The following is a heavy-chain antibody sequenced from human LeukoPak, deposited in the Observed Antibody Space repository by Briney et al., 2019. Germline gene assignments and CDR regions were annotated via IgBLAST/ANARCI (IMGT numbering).Heavy chain of an antibody. Sequence: PGGSLRLSCAASGFPFSSYAMSWVRQAPEKGLQCVSAISSTSGSTFYADSVKGRFTISRDNSKNTLYLQMNSLRAEDTAVYYCAKDRTLWFGEFIGGAFDYWGQGTLVTVSS. CDR3: AKDRTLWFGEFIGGAFDY. J-gene: IGHJ4*02. D-gene: IGHD3-10*01. CDR1: GFPFSSYA. V-gene: IGHV3-23*01. CDR2: ISSTSGST.